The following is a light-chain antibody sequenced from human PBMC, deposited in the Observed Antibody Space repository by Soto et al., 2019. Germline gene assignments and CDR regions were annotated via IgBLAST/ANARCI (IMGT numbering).Light chain of an antibody. V-gene: IGKV1-9*01. CDR3: EGLNYYRIT. Sequence: DIQLTQSPSFLSASVGDRVTITCRASQGISSYLAWYQQKPGKAPKFLIYAASTLQSGVPSRFIGSGSETEFTLTLSSLQPEDCATYCDEGLNYYRITFGQGTRLEIK. CDR1: QGISSY. J-gene: IGKJ5*01. CDR2: AAS.